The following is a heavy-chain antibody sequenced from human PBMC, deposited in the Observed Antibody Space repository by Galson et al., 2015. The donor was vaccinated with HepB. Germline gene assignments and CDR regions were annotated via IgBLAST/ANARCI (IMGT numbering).Heavy chain of an antibody. J-gene: IGHJ1*01. CDR3: ARAVDYYDSRVSYFQH. V-gene: IGHV1-69*13. CDR1: GGTFSSYA. D-gene: IGHD3-22*01. CDR2: IIPIFGTA. Sequence: SVKVSCKASGGTFSSYAISWVRQAPGQGLEWMGGIIPIFGTANYAQKFQGRVTITADESTSTAYMELSSLRSEDTAVYYGARAVDYYDSRVSYFQHWGQGTLVTVSS.